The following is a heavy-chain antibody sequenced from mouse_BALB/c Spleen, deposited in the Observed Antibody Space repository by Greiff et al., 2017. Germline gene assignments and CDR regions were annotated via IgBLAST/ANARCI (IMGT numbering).Heavy chain of an antibody. Sequence: VQGVESGAELAKPGASVKMSCKASGYTFTSYWMHWVKQRPGQGLEWIGYINPSTGYTEYNQKFQDKATLTADKSSSTAYMQLSSLTSEDSAVYYCARLYYDYDYAMDYWGQGTSVTVSS. J-gene: IGHJ4*01. CDR2: INPSTGYT. D-gene: IGHD2-4*01. CDR1: GYTFTSYW. CDR3: ARLYYDYDYAMDY. V-gene: IGHV1-7*01.